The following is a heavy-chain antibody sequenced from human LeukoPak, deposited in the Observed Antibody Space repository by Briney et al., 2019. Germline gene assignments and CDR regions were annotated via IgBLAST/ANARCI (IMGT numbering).Heavy chain of an antibody. CDR2: MNPNSGST. CDR1: GYTFTSYD. V-gene: IGHV1-8*01. J-gene: IGHJ6*03. CDR3: AREGASNQNYYYYYMDV. D-gene: IGHD4-11*01. Sequence: AALKVSCKASGYTFTSYDINWVRQATGEGLEWMGWMNPNSGSTVYAQKFQGRVTMTRNTYISTAYMELSSLRSEDTAVYYCAREGASNQNYYYYYMDVWGKGTTVTVSS.